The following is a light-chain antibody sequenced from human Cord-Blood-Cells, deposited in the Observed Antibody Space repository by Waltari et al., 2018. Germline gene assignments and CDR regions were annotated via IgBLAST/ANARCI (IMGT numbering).Light chain of an antibody. V-gene: IGLV2-14*01. CDR2: DVS. CDR1: SRYVGGSNY. Sequence: QSALTQPASVSGSPGQSLTIPCTGTSRYVGGSNYVSWYQQHPGKAPKLMIYDVSKRPSGVSNRFSGSKSGNTASLTISGLQAEDEADYYCSSYTSSSWVFGGGTKLTVL. J-gene: IGLJ3*02. CDR3: SSYTSSSWV.